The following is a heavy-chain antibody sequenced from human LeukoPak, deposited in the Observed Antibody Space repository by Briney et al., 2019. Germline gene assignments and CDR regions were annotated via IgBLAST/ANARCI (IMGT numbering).Heavy chain of an antibody. V-gene: IGHV5-51*01. CDR3: ARLENYELLYRPGIAVAHDY. CDR2: IYPGDSDT. Sequence: GESLKISCEGSGYSFTNYWIGWVRQMPGKGLEWKGLIYPGDSDTKYSPSFQGQVTISADKSISTAYLQWNSLKASDTAMYYCARLENYELLYRPGIAVAHDYWGQGTLVTVSS. CDR1: GYSFTNYW. D-gene: IGHD6-13*01. J-gene: IGHJ4*02.